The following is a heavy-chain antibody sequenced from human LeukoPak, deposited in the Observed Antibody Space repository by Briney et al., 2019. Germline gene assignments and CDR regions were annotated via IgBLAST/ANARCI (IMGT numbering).Heavy chain of an antibody. CDR2: ISSSGSNI. J-gene: IGHJ4*02. Sequence: PGGSLILSCAASGFTFTIYSMNWVRQAPGKGLEWVSYISSSGSNIYYADAVKGRFTISRDKARSSLYLQMNSLRDEDTAVYYCARVSYFAEDYWGQGTLVTVSS. CDR3: ARVSYFAEDY. D-gene: IGHD3-9*01. V-gene: IGHV3-48*02. CDR1: GFTFTIYS.